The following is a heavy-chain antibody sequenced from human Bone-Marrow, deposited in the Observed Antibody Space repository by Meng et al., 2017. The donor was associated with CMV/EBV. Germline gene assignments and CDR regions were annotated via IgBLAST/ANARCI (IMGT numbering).Heavy chain of an antibody. D-gene: IGHD3-3*01. CDR2: IIPILGIA. Sequence: SVKVSCKASGGTFSSYTISWVRQAPGQGLEWMGRIIPILGIANYAQKFQGRVTITADKSTSTAYMELSSLRSEDTAVYYCASTSHYDFWSGYSGGNWFDPWGQGPLVTVSS. J-gene: IGHJ5*02. CDR3: ASTSHYDFWSGYSGGNWFDP. V-gene: IGHV1-69*02. CDR1: GGTFSSYT.